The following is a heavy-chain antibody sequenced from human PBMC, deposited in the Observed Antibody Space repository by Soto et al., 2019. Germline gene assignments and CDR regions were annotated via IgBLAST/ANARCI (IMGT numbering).Heavy chain of an antibody. J-gene: IGHJ4*02. CDR2: INHSGST. V-gene: IGHV4-34*01. CDR1: GGSFSGYY. Sequence: QVQLQQWGAGLLKPSETLSLTCAVYGGSFSGYYWSWIRQPPGKGLEWIGEINHSGSTNYNPSLKTPLPVSVNTSKNQFSLKLSSWTAADTAVYYCARGKWLRSSFDYWGQGTLVTVSS. D-gene: IGHD5-12*01. CDR3: ARGKWLRSSFDY.